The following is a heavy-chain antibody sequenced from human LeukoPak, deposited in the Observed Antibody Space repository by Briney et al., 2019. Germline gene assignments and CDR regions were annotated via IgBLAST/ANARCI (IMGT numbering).Heavy chain of an antibody. CDR2: IPDGSSNT. CDR1: GFTFSSYA. D-gene: IGHD1-26*01. Sequence: GGSLRLSCAASGFTFSSYAMSWVRQTPGKGLEWVSTIPDGSSNTYYADSVKGRFTISRDNSKNTLYLQMNSLRAEDTAVYYCAKVPIVGATEFDYWGQGTLVTVSS. V-gene: IGHV3-23*01. J-gene: IGHJ4*02. CDR3: AKVPIVGATEFDY.